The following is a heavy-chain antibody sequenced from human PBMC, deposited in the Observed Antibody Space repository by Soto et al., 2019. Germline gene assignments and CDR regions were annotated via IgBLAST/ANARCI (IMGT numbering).Heavy chain of an antibody. V-gene: IGHV1-8*01. D-gene: IGHD3-10*01. J-gene: IGHJ6*02. CDR2: MNPNSGNT. CDR3: ARGRGVRGVILTPYYYYYGMDV. Sequence: GASVKVSCKASGYTFTSYDINWVRQATGQGLEWMGWMNPNSGNTGYAQKFQGRVTMTRNTSISTAYMELSSLRSEDTAVYYCARGRGVRGVILTPYYYYYGMDVWGQGTTVTVSS. CDR1: GYTFTSYD.